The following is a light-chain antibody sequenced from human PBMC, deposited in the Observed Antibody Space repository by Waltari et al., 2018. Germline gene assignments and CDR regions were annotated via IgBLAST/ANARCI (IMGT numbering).Light chain of an antibody. Sequence: SYELTQPPSASVSPVQTPKLTFYGDALSTQLIYWYQQKPGQAPVLVIYKDNERASGIPERFSGSSSGTTVTLTISGVQAEDEADHYCQSADNSGTALLFGGGTKLTV. CDR3: QSADNSGTALL. V-gene: IGLV3-25*03. J-gene: IGLJ3*02. CDR1: ALSTQL. CDR2: KDN.